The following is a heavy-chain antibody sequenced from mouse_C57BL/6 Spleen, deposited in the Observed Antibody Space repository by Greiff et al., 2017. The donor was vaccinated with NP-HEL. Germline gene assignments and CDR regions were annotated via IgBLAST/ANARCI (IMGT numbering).Heavy chain of an antibody. CDR3: ARRVVAKDDAMDY. D-gene: IGHD1-1*01. V-gene: IGHV5-17*01. J-gene: IGHJ4*01. Sequence: EVVLVESGGGLVKPGGSLKLSCAASGFTFSDYGMHWVRQAPEKGLEWVAYISSGSSTIYYADTVKGRFTISRDNAKNTLFLQMTSLRSEDTAMYYCARRVVAKDDAMDYWGQGTSVTVSS. CDR1: GFTFSDYG. CDR2: ISSGSSTI.